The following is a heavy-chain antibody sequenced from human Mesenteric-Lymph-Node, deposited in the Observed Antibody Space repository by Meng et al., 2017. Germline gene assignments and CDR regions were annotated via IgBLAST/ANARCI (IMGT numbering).Heavy chain of an antibody. CDR3: ARVGQWLPIDY. J-gene: IGHJ4*02. D-gene: IGHD6-19*01. Sequence: QVQLQESGPGLGKPSQTLSLTCTVSGGSVSSGNNYWIWIRQPPGKGLEWIGYIYYSGRTYYNPSLESRVTMSVDTSKNQFSLNLNSVTAADTAVYYCARVGQWLPIDYWGQGTLVTVSS. CDR1: GGSVSSGNNY. CDR2: IYYSGRT. V-gene: IGHV4-30-4*01.